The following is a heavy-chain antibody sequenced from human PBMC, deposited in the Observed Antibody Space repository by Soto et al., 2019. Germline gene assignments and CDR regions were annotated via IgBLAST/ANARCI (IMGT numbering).Heavy chain of an antibody. CDR1: GFTFSSYW. CDR3: ARDRYDFWSGYWFDP. J-gene: IGHJ5*02. CDR2: IKQDGSEK. V-gene: IGHV3-7*01. Sequence: GGSLRLSCAASGFTFSSYWMSWVRQAPGKGLEWVANIKQDGSEKYYVDSVKGRFTISRDNAKNSLYLQMNSLRAEDTAVYYCARDRYDFWSGYWFDPWGQGTLVTVSS. D-gene: IGHD3-3*01.